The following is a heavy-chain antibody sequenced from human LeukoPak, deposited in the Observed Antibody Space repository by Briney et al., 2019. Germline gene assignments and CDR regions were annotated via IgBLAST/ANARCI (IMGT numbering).Heavy chain of an antibody. J-gene: IGHJ4*02. CDR1: GFTFSSYE. CDR2: ISSSGSTI. CDR3: ARSSSSYYDTSGYLDY. V-gene: IGHV3-48*03. D-gene: IGHD3-22*01. Sequence: GGSPRLSCAASGFTFSSYEMNWVRQAPGKGLEWVSYISSSGSTIYYADSVKGRFTISRDNAKNSLYLQMNSLRAEDTAVYYCARSSSSYYDTSGYLDYWGQGTLVTVSS.